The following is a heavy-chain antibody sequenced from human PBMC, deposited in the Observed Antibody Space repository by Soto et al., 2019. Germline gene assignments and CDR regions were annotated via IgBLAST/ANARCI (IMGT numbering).Heavy chain of an antibody. V-gene: IGHV3-33*01. D-gene: IGHD1-26*01. Sequence: VQLVESGGGVVQPGRSLRLSCAASGFTFSSYGMHWVRQAPGKGLEWVAVIWYDGSNKYYADSVKGRFTISRDNSKNTLYLQMNSLRAEDTAVYYCARESGSYSSLLYWGQGTLVTVSS. CDR2: IWYDGSNK. CDR1: GFTFSSYG. CDR3: ARESGSYSSLLY. J-gene: IGHJ4*02.